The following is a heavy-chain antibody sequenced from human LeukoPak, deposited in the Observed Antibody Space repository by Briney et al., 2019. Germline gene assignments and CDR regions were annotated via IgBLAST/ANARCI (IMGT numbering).Heavy chain of an antibody. CDR2: ISGSGGST. D-gene: IGHD5-12*01. Sequence: PGGSLRLSCAASGFTFSSYAMSWVRQAPGKGLEWVSAISGSGGSTYYADSVKGRFTISRDNSKNTLYLRMNSLRAEDTAVYYCAKGRGYSGYDPGLFSMDVWGQGTTVTVSS. CDR3: AKGRGYSGYDPGLFSMDV. CDR1: GFTFSSYA. V-gene: IGHV3-23*01. J-gene: IGHJ6*02.